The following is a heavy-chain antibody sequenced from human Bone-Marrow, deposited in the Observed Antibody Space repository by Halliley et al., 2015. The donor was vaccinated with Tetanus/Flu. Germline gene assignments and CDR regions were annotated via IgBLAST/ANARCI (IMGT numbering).Heavy chain of an antibody. Sequence: QLVQSGAEVKKPGESLRISCKGSGYTFTSYWIGWMRQMPGKGLEWMGIIYAGDSDTRYSPSFQGQVTISADKSITTAFLQRSSLKASGSAMYYCARGGWELRNFDYWGQGTLVTVSS. V-gene: IGHV5-51*03. CDR3: ARGGWELRNFDY. J-gene: IGHJ4*02. D-gene: IGHD1-26*01. CDR1: GYTFTSYW. CDR2: IYAGDSDT.